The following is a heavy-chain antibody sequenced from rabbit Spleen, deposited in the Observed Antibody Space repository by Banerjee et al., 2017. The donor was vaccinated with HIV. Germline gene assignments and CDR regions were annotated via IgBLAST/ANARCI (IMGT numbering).Heavy chain of an antibody. Sequence: QSLEESGGDLVKPGASLTLTCTASGFSFSSSYWICWVRQAPGKGLEWIGIIYVGGGNTDYASWVNGRFTISSHNAQNTLYLQLDSLTTADTATYFCVREVAGKFGLWGPGTLVTVS. D-gene: IGHD4-1*01. CDR3: VREVAGKFGL. J-gene: IGHJ6*01. CDR1: GFSFSSSYW. V-gene: IGHV1S40*01. CDR2: IYVGGGNT.